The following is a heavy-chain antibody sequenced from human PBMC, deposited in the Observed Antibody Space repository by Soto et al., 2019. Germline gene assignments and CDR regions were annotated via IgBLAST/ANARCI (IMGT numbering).Heavy chain of an antibody. J-gene: IGHJ4*02. CDR3: VKVRFGSYYYFDS. CDR1: GFIFSTFT. D-gene: IGHD1-26*01. V-gene: IGHV3-64D*06. Sequence: PXVSLRLSGSASGFIFSTFTMHGVRQAPGKGLEYVSSIISNGGKTYYADSVKGRFTISRDNSKNTVYLQMSSLRAEDTAVYYCVKVRFGSYYYFDSWGQGTLVTVSS. CDR2: IISNGGKT.